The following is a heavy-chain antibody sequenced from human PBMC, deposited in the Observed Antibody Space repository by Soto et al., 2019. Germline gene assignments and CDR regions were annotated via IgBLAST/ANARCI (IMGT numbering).Heavy chain of an antibody. CDR3: VKGKYSSSWSYFDY. D-gene: IGHD6-13*01. V-gene: IGHV3-64D*08. J-gene: IGHJ4*02. CDR1: GFTFSSYA. Sequence: PGGSLRLSCSASGFTFSSYAMHWVRQAPGKGLEYVSAISSNGGNTYYADSVKGRFTISRDNSKNILYLQMSSLRAGDTAVYYCVKGKYSSSWSYFDYWGQGTLVTVSS. CDR2: ISSNGGNT.